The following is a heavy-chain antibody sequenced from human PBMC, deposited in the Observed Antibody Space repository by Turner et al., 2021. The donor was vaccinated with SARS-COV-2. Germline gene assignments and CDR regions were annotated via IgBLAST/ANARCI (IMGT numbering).Heavy chain of an antibody. Sequence: QVQLQQWGAGLLKPSGTLSLTCAVYDGSFSDYYWAWIRQPPGKGLEWIGEISHSGSTNYNPSLKSRVTISADTSKKQFSLRLISVTAADTAVYYCASPYITMVRGVNYYGMDVWGQGTTVTVSS. V-gene: IGHV4-34*01. J-gene: IGHJ6*02. CDR3: ASPYITMVRGVNYYGMDV. CDR2: ISHSGST. CDR1: DGSFSDYY. D-gene: IGHD3-10*01.